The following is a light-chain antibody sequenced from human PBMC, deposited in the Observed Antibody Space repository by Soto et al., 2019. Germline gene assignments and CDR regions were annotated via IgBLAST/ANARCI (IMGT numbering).Light chain of an antibody. V-gene: IGKV3D-15*01. Sequence: IVMTQSPATLSVSPGEGVTLSCRASENVGTTLAWYQQKPGKAPMLLMYGSSTRANGIPATFSGSGSVTEFNLTISSLQSDESADYYYQQYHNWGLSFGGGTKVEIK. CDR3: QQYHNWGLS. CDR1: ENVGTT. CDR2: GSS. J-gene: IGKJ4*01.